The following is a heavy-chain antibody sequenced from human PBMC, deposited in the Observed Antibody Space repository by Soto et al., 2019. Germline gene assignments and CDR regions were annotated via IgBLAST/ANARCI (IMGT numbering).Heavy chain of an antibody. CDR3: ARMASSGSLNWFDP. Sequence: ASVKVSCKASGYTFTNYEINWVRQATGQGREWMGWMNPGSGNTGYAHKFQGRATMTRNISISTAYMELSRLGSDDTAIYYCARMASSGSLNWFDPWGQGTLVTVSS. CDR2: MNPGSGNT. D-gene: IGHD3-10*01. J-gene: IGHJ5*02. V-gene: IGHV1-8*01. CDR1: GYTFTNYE.